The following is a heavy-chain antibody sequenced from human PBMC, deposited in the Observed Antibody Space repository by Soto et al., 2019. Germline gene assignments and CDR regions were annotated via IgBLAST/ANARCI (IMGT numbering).Heavy chain of an antibody. Sequence: GGSLRLSCLASGITFGSRSMSCVRQAPGEGLEWVSTITDTGGDTKYSDSVRGRFTMSRDNSKKTLYLQMNNLRVEDSALYYCARGSTDSYPGSRIFDFWGRGTLVTVSS. J-gene: IGHJ4*02. V-gene: IGHV3-23*01. CDR1: GITFGSRS. D-gene: IGHD3-10*01. CDR3: ARGSTDSYPGSRIFDF. CDR2: ITDTGGDT.